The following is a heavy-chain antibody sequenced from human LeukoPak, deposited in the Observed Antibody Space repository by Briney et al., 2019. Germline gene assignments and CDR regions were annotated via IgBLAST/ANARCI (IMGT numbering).Heavy chain of an antibody. CDR1: GFTFSSYA. Sequence: PGGSLRLFCAASGFTFSSYAMHWVRQAPGKGLEWVAVISYDGSNKYYADSVKGRFTISRDNSKNTLYLQMNSLRAEDTAVYYCAREDIVVVPAAPRPYYYYGMDVWGKGTTVTVSS. CDR3: AREDIVVVPAAPRPYYYYGMDV. D-gene: IGHD2-2*01. J-gene: IGHJ6*04. CDR2: ISYDGSNK. V-gene: IGHV3-30*04.